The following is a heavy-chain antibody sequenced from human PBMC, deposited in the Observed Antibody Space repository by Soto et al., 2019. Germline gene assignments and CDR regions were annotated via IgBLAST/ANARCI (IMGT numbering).Heavy chain of an antibody. D-gene: IGHD5-12*01. CDR1: GGSTSSDY. V-gene: IGHV4-59*01. Sequence: PSENLSLTCTVSGGSTSSDYGSWIRQPPGKELEWIGYIYYSGSTNYNPSLKNRVTISVDTSKNQFSLKLSSVTAADTAVYYCASESGRDGYGLFDYRGQGTLVTVSS. CDR3: ASESGRDGYGLFDY. J-gene: IGHJ4*02. CDR2: IYYSGST.